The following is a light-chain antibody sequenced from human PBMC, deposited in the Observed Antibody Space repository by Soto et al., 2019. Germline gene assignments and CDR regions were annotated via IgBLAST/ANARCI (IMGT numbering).Light chain of an antibody. CDR1: SSDVGGYNY. CDR2: DVS. CDR3: SSYTSSSSVV. V-gene: IGLV2-14*01. Sequence: QSALTQPASVSGSPGQSITISCTGTSSDVGGYNYVSWYQQHPGKAPKLMIYDVSNRPSGVSNCLSGSKSGNTASLTISGLQAEDEADYYCSSYTSSSSVVFGGGTKLTVL. J-gene: IGLJ2*01.